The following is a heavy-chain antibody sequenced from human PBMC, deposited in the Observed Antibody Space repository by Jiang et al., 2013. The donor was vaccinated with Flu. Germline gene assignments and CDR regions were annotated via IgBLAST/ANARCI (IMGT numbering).Heavy chain of an antibody. Sequence: LVWVSRINSDGSITNYADSVKGRVTISRDNAKNTLYLQMNSLRADDMAVYFCARRADYDSRAFDIWGQGTMVTVSS. CDR2: INSDGSIT. D-gene: IGHD3-22*01. CDR3: ARRADYDSRAFDI. V-gene: IGHV3-74*01. J-gene: IGHJ3*02.